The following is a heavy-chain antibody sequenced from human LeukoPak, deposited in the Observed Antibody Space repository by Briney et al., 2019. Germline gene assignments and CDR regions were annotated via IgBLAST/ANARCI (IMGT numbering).Heavy chain of an antibody. V-gene: IGHV3-30*04. CDR3: ARDGAIMIVVVNYYFDF. D-gene: IGHD3-22*01. CDR2: ISYDGSNK. J-gene: IGHJ4*02. Sequence: GGSLRLSCAASGFTFSRYSMHWVRQAPGKGLEWVALISYDGSNKYYADSVKGRFTISRDNSKNTLYLQMNSLRAEDTAVYYCARDGAIMIVVVNYYFDFWGQGSLVTVSS. CDR1: GFTFSRYS.